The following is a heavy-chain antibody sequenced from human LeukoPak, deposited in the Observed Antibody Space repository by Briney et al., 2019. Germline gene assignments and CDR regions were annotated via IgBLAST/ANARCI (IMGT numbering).Heavy chain of an antibody. D-gene: IGHD4-17*01. CDR2: IYYSGST. J-gene: IGHJ5*02. Sequence: NPSEALSLTCTVSGGSISGYYWSWIRQPPGKGLEWIGYIYYSGSTTYNTSLKSRLTISVDTSKNQFSLRLTSVTAADTAVYYCARTAGKGDYVGWFDPWGQGTLVTVSS. CDR1: GGSISGYY. V-gene: IGHV4-59*12. CDR3: ARTAGKGDYVGWFDP.